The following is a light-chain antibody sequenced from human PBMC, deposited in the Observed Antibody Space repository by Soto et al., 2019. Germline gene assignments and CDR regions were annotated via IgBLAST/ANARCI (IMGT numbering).Light chain of an antibody. Sequence: EIVLTQSPATLSLSPGERATLSCGASQSVSNSYLAWYQQKPGLAPRLLIYDASSGATGIPDRFSGSGSGTDFTLTISRLEPEDFAVYYCQQYGSSPPLTFGGGTKVEIK. CDR2: DAS. V-gene: IGKV3D-20*01. J-gene: IGKJ4*01. CDR3: QQYGSSPPLT. CDR1: QSVSNSY.